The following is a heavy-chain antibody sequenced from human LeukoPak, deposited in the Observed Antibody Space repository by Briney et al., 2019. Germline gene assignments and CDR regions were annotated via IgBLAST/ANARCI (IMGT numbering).Heavy chain of an antibody. CDR2: IKQDGSEK. CDR1: GFTFSSYW. D-gene: IGHD6-13*01. CDR3: ARDVYSSSWFTPFDY. V-gene: IGHV3-7*01. Sequence: GGSVRLSCEASGFTFSSYWMSWVRQAPGKGLEWVANIKQDGSEKYYVDSVKGRFTISRDNAKNSLYLQMNSLRAEDTAVYYCARDVYSSSWFTPFDYWGQGTLVTVSS. J-gene: IGHJ4*02.